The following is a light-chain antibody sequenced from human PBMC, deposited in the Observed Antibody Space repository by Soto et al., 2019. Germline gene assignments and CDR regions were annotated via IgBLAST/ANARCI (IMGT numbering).Light chain of an antibody. V-gene: IGKV3-11*01. CDR1: PSVTNF. J-gene: IGKJ5*01. CDR3: QQRNVWPPVT. CDR2: GAF. Sequence: EIVLTQSPATLSLSPGERATLSCRASPSVTNFLACYQQKPGQAPRLLIYGAFNRATGIPARFSGSGSGTDFTLTSSSLAAEDSAVYYCQQRNVWPPVTLGQGTRLESK.